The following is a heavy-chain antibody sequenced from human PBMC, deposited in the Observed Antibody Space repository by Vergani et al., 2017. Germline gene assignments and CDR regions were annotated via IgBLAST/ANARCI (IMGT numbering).Heavy chain of an antibody. CDR2: TYYRSKWYN. V-gene: IGHV6-1*01. CDR1: GDSVSSNSAA. D-gene: IGHD5-12*01. Sequence: QVQLQQSGPGLVKPSQTLSLTCAISGDSVSSNSAAWNWIRQSPSRGLEWLGRTYYRSKWYNDYAVSVKSRITINPDTSKTQFSLQLNSVTPEDTAVYYCAREFPSRDIVATIIDYWGQGTLVTVSS. CDR3: AREFPSRDIVATIIDY. J-gene: IGHJ4*02.